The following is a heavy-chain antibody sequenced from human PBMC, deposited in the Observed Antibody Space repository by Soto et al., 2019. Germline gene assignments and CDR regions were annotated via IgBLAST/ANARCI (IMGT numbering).Heavy chain of an antibody. D-gene: IGHD2-8*01. V-gene: IGHV3-48*02. CDR3: ARDWSYAFDY. J-gene: IGHJ4*02. CDR1: GFTFSSYS. Sequence: VGSLRLSCAASGFTFSSYSMNWVRQAPGKGLEWVSYISSISRTIYYADSVKGRFTISGDNAKNSLYLQMNSLRDEDTAVYYCARDWSYAFDYWGQGTLVTVSS. CDR2: ISSISRTI.